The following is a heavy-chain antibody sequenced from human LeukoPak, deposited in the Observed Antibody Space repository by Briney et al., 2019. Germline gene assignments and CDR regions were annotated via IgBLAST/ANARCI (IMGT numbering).Heavy chain of an antibody. Sequence: SETLSLTCAVSGGSISSSNWWSWVRQPPGKGLEWIGEIYNSGSTNYNPSLKSRVTISVDKSKNQFSLKLSSVTAADTAVYYCAREVGYGGAGDFDYWGQGTLVTVSS. CDR3: AREVGYGGAGDFDY. CDR2: IYNSGST. J-gene: IGHJ4*02. CDR1: GGSISSSNW. D-gene: IGHD5-12*01. V-gene: IGHV4-4*02.